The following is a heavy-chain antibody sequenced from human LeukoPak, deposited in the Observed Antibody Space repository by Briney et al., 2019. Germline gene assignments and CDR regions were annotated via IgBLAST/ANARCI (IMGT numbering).Heavy chain of an antibody. J-gene: IGHJ4*02. CDR2: ISYDGSNK. CDR3: AKGLAFRAAMFDY. CDR1: GFTFSSYA. D-gene: IGHD5-18*01. Sequence: GRSLRLSCAASGFTFSSYAMHWVRQAPGKGLEWVAVISYDGSNKYYADSVKGRFTISRDNSKNTLYLQMNSLRAEDTAVFYCAKGLAFRAAMFDYWGQGTLVTVSS. V-gene: IGHV3-30-3*01.